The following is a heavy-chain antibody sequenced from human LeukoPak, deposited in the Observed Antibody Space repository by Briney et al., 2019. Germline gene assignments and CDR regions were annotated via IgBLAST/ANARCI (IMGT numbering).Heavy chain of an antibody. Sequence: PSETLSLTCSVSGGSMSNYYWSWIRQPPGKGLEWIGHIYSTGSTTYSPSLKSRVIMSVDTSKNQFSLKVTSVTAADTAVYYCATGADYDYLDLYYWGQGTLVTVSS. CDR1: GGSMSNYY. V-gene: IGHV4-59*08. CDR2: IYSTGST. CDR3: ATGADYDYLDLYY. D-gene: IGHD3-16*01. J-gene: IGHJ4*02.